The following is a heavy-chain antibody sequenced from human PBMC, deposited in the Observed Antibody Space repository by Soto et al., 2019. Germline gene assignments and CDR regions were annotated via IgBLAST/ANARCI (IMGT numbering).Heavy chain of an antibody. CDR3: AREVGHMDV. V-gene: IGHV1-18*04. CDR1: GYTFTTYG. CDR2: VSPYNGDT. J-gene: IGHJ6*02. Sequence: ASVKVSCKASGYTFTTYGINWVRQAPGQGLEWMGWVSPYNGDTTYAQKVQGRVTMTTDTSTTTAYLELRSLRSDDTAVYYCAREVGHMDVWGQGTRVVFSS. D-gene: IGHD2-2*01.